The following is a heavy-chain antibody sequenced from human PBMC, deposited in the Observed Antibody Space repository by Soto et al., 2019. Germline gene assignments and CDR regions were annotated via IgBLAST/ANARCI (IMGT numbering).Heavy chain of an antibody. V-gene: IGHV4-31*03. CDR2: IYYSGST. J-gene: IGHJ4*02. Sequence: QVQLQESGPGLVKPSQTLSLTCTVSGGSISSGGYYWSWIRQHPGKGLEWIGYIYYSGSTYYNPSLKSRVTISVDTSKNQFSLKLSSVTAADTAVYYSARGYSGYDDPYYFDYWGQGTLVTVSS. CDR1: GGSISSGGYY. D-gene: IGHD5-12*01. CDR3: ARGYSGYDDPYYFDY.